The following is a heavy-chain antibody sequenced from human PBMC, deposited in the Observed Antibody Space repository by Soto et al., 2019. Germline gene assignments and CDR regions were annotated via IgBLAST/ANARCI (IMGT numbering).Heavy chain of an antibody. CDR3: ARWATTVTTFDY. CDR2: IYYSGST. Sequence: PSETLSLTCTVSGGSISSYYWSWIRQPPGKGLEWIGYIYYSGSTNYNPSLKSRVTISVDTSKNQFSLKLSSVTAADTAVYYCARWATTVTTFDYWGQGTLVTVSS. V-gene: IGHV4-59*01. CDR1: GGSISSYY. J-gene: IGHJ4*02. D-gene: IGHD4-17*01.